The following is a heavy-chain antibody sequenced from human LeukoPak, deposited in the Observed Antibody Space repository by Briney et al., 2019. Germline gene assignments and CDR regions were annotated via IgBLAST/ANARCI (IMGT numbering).Heavy chain of an antibody. CDR3: AKEGNYGGNSGCFDY. CDR2: ISGSGGST. Sequence: GGSLRLSCEASGFIFSTYAMSWVPEAPGKGLEWVSAISGSGGSTYYADSVKGRFTISRDNSKNTLYLQMNSLRAEDTAIYYCAKEGNYGGNSGCFDYWGLGTLVTVSS. V-gene: IGHV3-23*01. J-gene: IGHJ4*02. D-gene: IGHD4-23*01. CDR1: GFIFSTYA.